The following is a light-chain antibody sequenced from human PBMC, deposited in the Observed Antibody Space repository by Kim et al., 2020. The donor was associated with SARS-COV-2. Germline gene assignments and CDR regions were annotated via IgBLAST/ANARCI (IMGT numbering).Light chain of an antibody. CDR2: AVS. Sequence: NSHLAWYQQKRGQAPRLLIYAVSTRATGIPDRLRGSGSGTDFTLTISTLEPEDFAVYYCQVFGSSFPYIFGQGTKLEI. J-gene: IGKJ2*01. V-gene: IGKV3-20*01. CDR1: NSH. CDR3: QVFGSSFPYI.